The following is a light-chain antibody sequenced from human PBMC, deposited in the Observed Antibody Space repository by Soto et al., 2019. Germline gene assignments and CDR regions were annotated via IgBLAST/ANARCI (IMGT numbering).Light chain of an antibody. CDR3: QSYDSSGYVV. CDR2: VNS. V-gene: IGLV1-40*01. CDR1: SSNIGAGYD. J-gene: IGLJ2*01. Sequence: QSVLTQPPSVSGAPGQRGTISCTGSSSNIGAGYDVHWYQQLPGTAPKLLIYVNSNRPSGVPDRFSGSKSGTSASLAITGLQAEDEADYYCQSYDSSGYVVFGGGTKLTVL.